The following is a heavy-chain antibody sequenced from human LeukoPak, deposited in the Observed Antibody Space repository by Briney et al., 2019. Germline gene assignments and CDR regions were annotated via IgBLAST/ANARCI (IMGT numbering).Heavy chain of an antibody. Sequence: ASVKVSCKASGGTFSSCAISWVRQAPGQGLEWMGRIIPILGIANYAQKFQGRVTITADKSTSTAYMELSSLRSEDTAVYYCARSATAATPDDYWGQGTLVTVSS. CDR3: ARSATAATPDDY. V-gene: IGHV1-69*04. J-gene: IGHJ4*02. CDR1: GGTFSSCA. D-gene: IGHD2-15*01. CDR2: IIPILGIA.